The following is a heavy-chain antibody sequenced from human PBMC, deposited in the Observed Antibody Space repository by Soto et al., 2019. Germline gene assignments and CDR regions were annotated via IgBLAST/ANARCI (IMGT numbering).Heavy chain of an antibody. V-gene: IGHV4-31*03. CDR2: IYYSGST. Sequence: KASETLSLTCTVSGGSISSGGYYWSWIRQHPGKGLEWIGYIYYSGSTYYNPSLKSRVTISVDTSKNQFSLKLSSVTAADTAVYYCARVPPRGFSYYYYGMDVWGQGTTVTVSS. CDR3: ARVPPRGFSYYYYGMDV. CDR1: GGSISSGGYY. J-gene: IGHJ6*02.